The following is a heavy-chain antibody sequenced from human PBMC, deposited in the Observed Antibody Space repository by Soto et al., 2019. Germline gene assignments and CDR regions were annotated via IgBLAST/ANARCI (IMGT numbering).Heavy chain of an antibody. V-gene: IGHV4-59*01. CDR2: IYYSGST. D-gene: IGHD1-26*01. Sequence: SETLSLTCTVSGGSISSYYWSWIRQPPGKGLEWIGYIYYSGSTNYNPSLKSRVTISVDTSKNQFSLKLSSVTAADTAVYYCARVGCGKNYCGMDVWGQGTTVTVSS. CDR1: GGSISSYY. CDR3: ARVGCGKNYCGMDV. J-gene: IGHJ6*02.